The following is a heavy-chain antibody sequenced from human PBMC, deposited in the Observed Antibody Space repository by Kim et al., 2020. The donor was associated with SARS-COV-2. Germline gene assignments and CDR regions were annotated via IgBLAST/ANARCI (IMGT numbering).Heavy chain of an antibody. J-gene: IGHJ4*02. V-gene: IGHV3-11*06. D-gene: IGHD3-10*01. CDR3: AKEAYYYCSGSFDY. Sequence: ADSVQGRFTISRDNPENSLYLQMNSLRAEDTAVYYCAKEAYYYCSGSFDYWGQGTLVTVSS.